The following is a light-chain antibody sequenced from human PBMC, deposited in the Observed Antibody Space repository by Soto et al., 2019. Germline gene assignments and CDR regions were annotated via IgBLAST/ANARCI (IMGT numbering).Light chain of an antibody. Sequence: DIVLTQSPGTLSLSPGERVTLSCRASQSVSSNYLAWYQQKPGQAPRLLIYGASSRATGIPDRFSGSGSGTDFTLIISRLEPEDFAVYYCQQYGSSPYTFGQGTKLEIK. CDR2: GAS. CDR3: QQYGSSPYT. J-gene: IGKJ2*01. V-gene: IGKV3-20*01. CDR1: QSVSSNY.